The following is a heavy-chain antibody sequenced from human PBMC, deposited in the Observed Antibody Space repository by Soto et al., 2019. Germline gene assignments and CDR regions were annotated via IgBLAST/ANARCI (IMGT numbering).Heavy chain of an antibody. CDR2: ISGSGGST. CDR3: AKAYCTNGVCPYYYYYMDV. V-gene: IGHV3-23*01. CDR1: GFTFSSYA. D-gene: IGHD2-8*01. J-gene: IGHJ6*03. Sequence: GGSLRLSCAASGFTFSSYAMSWVRQAPGKGLEWVSAISGSGGSTYYADSVKGRFTISRDNSKNTLYLQMNSLRAEDTAVYYCAKAYCTNGVCPYYYYYMDVWGKGTTVTVSS.